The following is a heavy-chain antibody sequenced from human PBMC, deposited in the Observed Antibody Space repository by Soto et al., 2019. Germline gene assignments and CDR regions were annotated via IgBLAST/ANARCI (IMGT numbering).Heavy chain of an antibody. D-gene: IGHD4-4*01. CDR3: ARKHSLDYIRWGLDP. V-gene: IGHV1-2*02. J-gene: IGHJ5*02. CDR2: INPKSDDT. CDR1: GYSFSDNQ. Sequence: ASVKVSCKASGYSFSDNQIHWLRRAPGQGLEWMGRINPKSDDTNYAQKFQGRVTMTRDTSIDTAYLGLTGLTSDDTAIYYCARKHSLDYIRWGLDPWGQGTLVTVSS.